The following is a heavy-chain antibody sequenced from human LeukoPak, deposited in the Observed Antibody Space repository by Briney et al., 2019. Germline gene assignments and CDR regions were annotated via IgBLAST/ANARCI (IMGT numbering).Heavy chain of an antibody. Sequence: GGSLRLSCAASGFTFSSYGMSWVRQAPGKGLEWVSAISGSGGSTYYADSVKGRFTISRDNSKNTLYLQMNSLRAEDTAVYYCAKTGEALDYGDYSTWGQGTMVTVSS. CDR3: AKTGEALDYGDYST. CDR1: GFTFSSYG. J-gene: IGHJ3*01. V-gene: IGHV3-23*01. D-gene: IGHD4-17*01. CDR2: ISGSGGST.